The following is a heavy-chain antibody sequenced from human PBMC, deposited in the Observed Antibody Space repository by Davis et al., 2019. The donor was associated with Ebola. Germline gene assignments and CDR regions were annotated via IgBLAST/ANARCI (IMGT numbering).Heavy chain of an antibody. D-gene: IGHD1-7*01. V-gene: IGHV4-34*01. CDR2: INHSGST. CDR1: GGSFSGYY. CDR3: ARGGLNWNYPNY. Sequence: MPGGSLRLSCAVYGGSFSGYYWSWIRQPPGKGLEWIGEINHSGSTSYNPSLKSRVTISVDKSKNQFSLKLSSVTAADTAVYYCARGGLNWNYPNYWGQGTLVTVSS. J-gene: IGHJ4*02.